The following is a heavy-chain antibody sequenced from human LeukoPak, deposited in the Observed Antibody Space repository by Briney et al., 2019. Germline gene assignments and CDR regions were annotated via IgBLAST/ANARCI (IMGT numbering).Heavy chain of an antibody. CDR3: ARVVVRGVFSFDP. CDR1: GFTVSSNY. CDR2: IYSGGST. D-gene: IGHD3-10*01. Sequence: PGGSLRLSCAASGFTVSSNYMSWVRQAPGKGLEWVSVIYSGGSTYYADSVKGRFTISRDNSKNTLYLQMNSLRAEDTAVYYCARVVVRGVFSFDPWGQGTLVTVSS. V-gene: IGHV3-66*02. J-gene: IGHJ5*02.